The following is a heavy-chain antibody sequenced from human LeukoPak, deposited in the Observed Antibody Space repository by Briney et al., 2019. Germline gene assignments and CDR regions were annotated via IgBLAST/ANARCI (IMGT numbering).Heavy chain of an antibody. J-gene: IGHJ4*02. V-gene: IGHV3-48*01. CDR2: ISSSSVTI. CDR1: GFTFSTYS. D-gene: IGHD6-19*01. CDR3: ARGGLSSAASFDY. Sequence: PGGSLRLSCAASGFTFSTYSMNWVRQAPGKGLEWVSYISSSSVTIYYADSVKGRSTISRDNAKNSLYLQMNSLRAEDTAVYYCARGGLSSAASFDYGGQGTLVTVSS.